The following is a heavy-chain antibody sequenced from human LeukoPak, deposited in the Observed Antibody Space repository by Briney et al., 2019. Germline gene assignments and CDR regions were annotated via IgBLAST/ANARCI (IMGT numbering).Heavy chain of an antibody. CDR1: GFTVSSNY. Sequence: GGSLRLSCAASGFTVSSNYMSWVRQAPGKGLEWVSVIYTSGSTYYADSVKGRFTISRDNSNNTLYLQMNSLRAEDTAVYYCARDVGVGASTYGYWGQGTLVTVSS. J-gene: IGHJ4*02. D-gene: IGHD1-26*01. V-gene: IGHV3-53*01. CDR3: ARDVGVGASTYGY. CDR2: IYTSGST.